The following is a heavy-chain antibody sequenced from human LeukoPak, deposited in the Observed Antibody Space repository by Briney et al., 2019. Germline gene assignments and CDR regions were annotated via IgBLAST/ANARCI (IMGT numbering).Heavy chain of an antibody. D-gene: IGHD4-17*01. Sequence: SETLCLTCTVSGGSISSYYWSWIRQPPGKGLEWIGYIYYSGSTNYNPSRKSRVTISVDTFKNQFSLKLSSVPAADTAVYYCARVYGDYEVWFDPWGQGTLVTVSS. J-gene: IGHJ5*02. V-gene: IGHV4-59*01. CDR2: IYYSGST. CDR3: ARVYGDYEVWFDP. CDR1: GGSISSYY.